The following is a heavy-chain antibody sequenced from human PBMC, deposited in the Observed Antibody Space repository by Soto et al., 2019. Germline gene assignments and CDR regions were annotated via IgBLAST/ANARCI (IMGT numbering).Heavy chain of an antibody. Sequence: QVQLVQSGAEVKKPGASVKVSCKASGYTFTSYGISWVRQAPGQGLEWMGWISAYNGNTNYSQKLQGRVTMTTDTSTSTAYMELRSLRSDDTAVYYCARSVRDYYGSGSYYMDVWGKGTTVTVSS. CDR2: ISAYNGNT. CDR1: GYTFTSYG. J-gene: IGHJ6*04. D-gene: IGHD3-10*01. V-gene: IGHV1-18*01. CDR3: ARSVRDYYGSGSYYMDV.